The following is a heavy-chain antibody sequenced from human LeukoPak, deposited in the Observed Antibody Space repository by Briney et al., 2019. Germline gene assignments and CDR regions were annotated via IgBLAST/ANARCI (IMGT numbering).Heavy chain of an antibody. CDR1: GFTFSSYG. CDR2: IWYDGSNK. J-gene: IGHJ4*02. Sequence: GRFLRLSCAASGFTFSSYGMHWVRQAPGKGLEWVAVIWYDGSNKYYADSVKGRFTISRDNSKNTLYLQMNSLRAEDTAVYYCARGPSSIPDFDYWGQGTLVTVSS. CDR3: ARGPSSIPDFDY. V-gene: IGHV3-33*01. D-gene: IGHD2-2*01.